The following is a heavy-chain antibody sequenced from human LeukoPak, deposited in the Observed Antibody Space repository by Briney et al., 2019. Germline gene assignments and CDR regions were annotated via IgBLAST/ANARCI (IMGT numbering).Heavy chain of an antibody. CDR3: ARDYCSSTSCLFDY. Sequence: ASVKVSCKASGYTFTAYHMHWVRQAPGQGLEWMGRINPNSGGTNYAQKFQGRVTMTRDTSISTAYMELSRLRSVDTAVYYCARDYCSSTSCLFDYWGQGTLVSVSS. CDR2: INPNSGGT. CDR1: GYTFTAYH. D-gene: IGHD2-2*01. V-gene: IGHV1-2*06. J-gene: IGHJ4*02.